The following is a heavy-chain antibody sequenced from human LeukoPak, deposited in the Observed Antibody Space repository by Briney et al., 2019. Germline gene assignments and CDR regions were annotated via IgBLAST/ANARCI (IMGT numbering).Heavy chain of an antibody. J-gene: IGHJ4*02. V-gene: IGHV4-34*01. CDR2: INHSGST. CDR3: ARDDAGSSRGASHDN. Sequence: PSETLSLTCAVYGGSFSGYYWSWIRQPPGKGLEWIGEINHSGSTNYNPSLKSRVTISVDTSKNQFSLKLSSVTAADTAVYYCARDDAGSSRGASHDNWGQGTLVTVSS. CDR1: GGSFSGYY. D-gene: IGHD6-13*01.